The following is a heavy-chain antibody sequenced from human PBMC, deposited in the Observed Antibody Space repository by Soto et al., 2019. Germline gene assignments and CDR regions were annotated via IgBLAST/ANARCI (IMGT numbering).Heavy chain of an antibody. CDR1: GFTFSSYG. V-gene: IGHV3-30*18. J-gene: IGHJ2*01. CDR2: ISYDGSNK. D-gene: IGHD4-17*01. CDR3: AKDHYTVTGNYWYFGL. Sequence: QVQLVESGGGVVQPGRSLRLSCAASGFTFSSYGMHWVRQAPGKGLEWVAVISYDGSNKYYADSVKGRFTISRDNSKNTLYLQMNSLRAEDTAVYYCAKDHYTVTGNYWYFGLWGRGTLVTVSS.